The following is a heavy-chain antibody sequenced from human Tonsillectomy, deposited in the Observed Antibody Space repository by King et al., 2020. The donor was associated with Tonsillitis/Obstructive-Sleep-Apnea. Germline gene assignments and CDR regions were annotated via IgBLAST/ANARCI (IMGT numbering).Heavy chain of an antibody. CDR2: ITNNAGKT. J-gene: IGHJ4*02. CDR3: AKDHESSGWQAFDS. V-gene: IGHV3-23*04. D-gene: IGHD3-22*01. Sequence: VQLVESGGGLVQPGGSLRLSCAVSGFTISSRAVSWVRQAPGKGLEWLSSITNNAGKTYYADSVMGRFTISRDDSKNTLYLEMNSLRVEDTAVYYCAKDHESSGWQAFDSWCQGTLVTVSS. CDR1: GFTISSRA.